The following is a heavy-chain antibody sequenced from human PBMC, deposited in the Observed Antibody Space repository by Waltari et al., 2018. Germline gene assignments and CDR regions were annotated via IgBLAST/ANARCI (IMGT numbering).Heavy chain of an antibody. CDR1: GFTFSSYW. CDR2: IKQDGSEK. D-gene: IGHD7-27*01. J-gene: IGHJ4*02. V-gene: IGHV3-7*01. Sequence: EVQLVESGGGLVQPGGSLRLSCAASGFTFSSYWMSWVRQAPGKGLEWVANIKQDGSEKYYVDSVKGRFTISRDNAKNSLYLQMNSLRAEDTAVYYYARDLSLGIPDYFDYWGQGTLVTVSS. CDR3: ARDLSLGIPDYFDY.